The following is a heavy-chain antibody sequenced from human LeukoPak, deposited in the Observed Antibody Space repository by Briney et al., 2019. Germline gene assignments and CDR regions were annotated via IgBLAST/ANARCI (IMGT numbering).Heavy chain of an antibody. J-gene: IGHJ4*02. CDR2: IIPILGIA. D-gene: IGHD3-9*01. CDR3: ARSYDILTGYYDY. Sequence: SVKVSCKASGGTFSSYAISWVRQAPGQGLEWMGRIIPILGIANYAQKFQGRVTITADKSTSTAYMELSSLRSEDTAVYYCARSYDILTGYYDYWGQGTLVTVSS. CDR1: GGTFSSYA. V-gene: IGHV1-69*04.